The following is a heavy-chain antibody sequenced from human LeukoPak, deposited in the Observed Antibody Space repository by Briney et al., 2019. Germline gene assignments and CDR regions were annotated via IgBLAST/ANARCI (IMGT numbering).Heavy chain of an antibody. CDR1: GFPFSSYW. Sequence: GGSLRLSCVASGFPFSSYWMTWVRQAPGKGLEWVANIKQDGSKKSYVDSVKGRFTISRDNAKNSLYLQMNSLRAEDTAIYYCTRVGYIDEGIDYWDQGTLVTVSS. D-gene: IGHD5-24*01. J-gene: IGHJ4*02. CDR2: IKQDGSKK. V-gene: IGHV3-7*04. CDR3: TRVGYIDEGIDY.